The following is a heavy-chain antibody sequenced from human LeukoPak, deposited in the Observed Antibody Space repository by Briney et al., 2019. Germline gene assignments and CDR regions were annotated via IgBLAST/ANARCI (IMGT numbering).Heavy chain of an antibody. V-gene: IGHV3-15*01. CDR1: GFTFSNAW. Sequence: PGGSLRLSCAASGFTFSNAWMTWVRQAPGKGLEWVGRIKSKTDGGTTDYAAPVKGRFTISRDDSKNTLYLQMNSLKTEDTAVYYSTREAVTANGYFDYWGQGTLVTVSS. CDR2: IKSKTDGGTT. CDR3: TREAVTANGYFDY. J-gene: IGHJ4*02. D-gene: IGHD2-21*02.